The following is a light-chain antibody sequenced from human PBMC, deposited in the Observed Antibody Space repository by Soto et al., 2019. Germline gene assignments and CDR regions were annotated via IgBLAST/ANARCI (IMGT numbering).Light chain of an antibody. J-gene: IGKJ3*01. CDR2: GAS. Sequence: EIVMTQSPATLSVTLGERATLSCRASQSVSSNLAWYQLKPGQAPRLLIYGASTRATGIPARFSGSGSGTEFTLTISSLQSEDFAVYYCQHYNDWPTFGHGTKVDI. CDR1: QSVSSN. CDR3: QHYNDWPT. V-gene: IGKV3-15*01.